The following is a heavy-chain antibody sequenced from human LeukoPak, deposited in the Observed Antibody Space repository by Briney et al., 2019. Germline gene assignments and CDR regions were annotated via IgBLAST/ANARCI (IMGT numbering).Heavy chain of an antibody. J-gene: IGHJ4*02. D-gene: IGHD1-20*01. CDR1: GFTFSSYA. V-gene: IGHV3-30*04. CDR3: AKGVTGTTVGPIDY. CDR2: ISYDGSNK. Sequence: GGSLRLSCAASGFTFSSYAIHWVRQAPGKGLEWVAVISYDGSNKYYADSVKGRITISRDNSKNTLYLQMNSLRAEDTAVYYCAKGVTGTTVGPIDYWGQGTLVTVSS.